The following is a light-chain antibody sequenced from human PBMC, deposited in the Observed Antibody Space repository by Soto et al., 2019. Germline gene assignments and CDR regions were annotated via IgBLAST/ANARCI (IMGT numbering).Light chain of an antibody. V-gene: IGKV3-20*01. CDR3: QQYRSSPRT. J-gene: IGKJ1*01. CDR1: QSVSSSY. CDR2: GAS. Sequence: EIVLTQSPGTLSLSPGERATLSCRASQSVSSSYLAWYQQKPGQAPRLLIYGASSRATGIPDRFSGSGSGXXFTLTISRLEPEDFAVYYCQQYRSSPRTFGQGTKVDIK.